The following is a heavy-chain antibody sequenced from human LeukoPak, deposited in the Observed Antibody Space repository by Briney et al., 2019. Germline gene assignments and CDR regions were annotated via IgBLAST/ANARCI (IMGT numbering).Heavy chain of an antibody. CDR1: GYTLTELS. D-gene: IGHD3-22*01. V-gene: IGHV1-24*01. Sequence: ASVKVSCKVSGYTLTELSMHWVRQAPGKGLEWMGGFDPEDGETIYAQKFQGRVTMTEDTSTDTAYMELSSLRSEDAAVYYCATELFDSSGYYYVRHAFDIWGQGTMVTVSS. CDR2: FDPEDGET. CDR3: ATELFDSSGYYYVRHAFDI. J-gene: IGHJ3*02.